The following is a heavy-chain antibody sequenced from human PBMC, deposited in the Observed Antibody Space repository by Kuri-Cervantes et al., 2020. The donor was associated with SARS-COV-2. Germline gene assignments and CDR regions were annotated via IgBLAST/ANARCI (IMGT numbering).Heavy chain of an antibody. D-gene: IGHD2-15*01. CDR1: GFTFTSHA. CDR3: AKDQHGIVVVVAAIDY. J-gene: IGHJ4*02. CDR2: ISYDGNNK. Sequence: GESLKISCAVSGFTFTSHAMHWVRQAPGSGLEWVALISYDGNNKFYADSVKGRFTISRDNSKNTLYLQMNSLRAEDTAVYYCAKDQHGIVVVVAAIDYWGQGTLVTDSS. V-gene: IGHV3-30*18.